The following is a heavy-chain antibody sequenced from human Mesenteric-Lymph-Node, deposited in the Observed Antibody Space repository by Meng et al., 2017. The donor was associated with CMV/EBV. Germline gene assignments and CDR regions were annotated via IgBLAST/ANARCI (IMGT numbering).Heavy chain of an antibody. D-gene: IGHD6-19*01. J-gene: IGHJ4*02. V-gene: IGHV3-21*04. CDR3: AKGYSSGWPRYYFDY. CDR2: ISSSSSYI. CDR1: GFTFSSYS. Sequence: GESLKISCAASGFTFSSYSMNWVRQAPGKGLEWVSSISSSSSYIYYADSVKGRFTISRDNAKNSLYLQMNSLRAEDTAVYYCAKGYSSGWPRYYFDYWGQGTLVTVSS.